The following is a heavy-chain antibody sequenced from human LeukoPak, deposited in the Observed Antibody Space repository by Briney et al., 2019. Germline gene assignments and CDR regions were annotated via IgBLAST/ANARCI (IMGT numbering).Heavy chain of an antibody. Sequence: GGSLRLSCAASGFTFSSYSMNWVRQAPGKGLEWVSSISSSSYIYYTDSVKGRFTISRDNAKNSLYLQMNSLRAEDTAVYYCARVLWGGYDILTGSFDYWGQGTLVNVSS. CDR2: ISSSSYI. CDR3: ARVLWGGYDILTGSFDY. D-gene: IGHD3-9*01. CDR1: GFTFSSYS. J-gene: IGHJ4*02. V-gene: IGHV3-21*01.